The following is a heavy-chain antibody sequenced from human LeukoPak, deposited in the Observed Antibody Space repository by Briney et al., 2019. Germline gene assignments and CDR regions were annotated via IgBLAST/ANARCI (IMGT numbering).Heavy chain of an antibody. CDR1: GFTFSTYA. CDR3: AKEGDSDY. CDR2: VSGSGGDT. Sequence: GGSLRLSCAGSGFTFSTYALTWVRQAPGEGLEWISAVSGSGGDTYYADSVKGRITISRDNSKNTMYLQMNTLRAEDTAVYYCAKEGDSDYWGQGTLVTVSS. D-gene: IGHD2-21*02. V-gene: IGHV3-23*01. J-gene: IGHJ4*02.